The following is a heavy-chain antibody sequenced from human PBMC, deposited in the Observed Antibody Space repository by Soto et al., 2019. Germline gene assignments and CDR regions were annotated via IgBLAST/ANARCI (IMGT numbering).Heavy chain of an antibody. CDR3: AKERMEQYQLLPFFDY. CDR1: GFTFVAQG. J-gene: IGHJ4*02. Sequence: GGSRELSLAPSGFTFVAQGRNGLARAPGRGLEWVTVISYDGSNEYYADSVKGRFTIFRDNSKNILYLQMNSLRTEDTAVYYCAKERMEQYQLLPFFDYWGQGTLVTVSS. V-gene: IGHV3-30*18. CDR2: ISYDGSNE. D-gene: IGHD2-2*01.